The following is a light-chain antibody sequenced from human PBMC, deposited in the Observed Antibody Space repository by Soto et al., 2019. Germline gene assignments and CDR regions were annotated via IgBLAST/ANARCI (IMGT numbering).Light chain of an antibody. Sequence: EIVLTQSPATLSLSPGERATLSCRASQSVSRYLAWYQQKPGQAPRLLIYGASTRATGIPDRFSGSGSGTEFTLTISSLQSEDFAVYYCQQYNNWPLTFGQGTRLEIK. J-gene: IGKJ5*01. CDR3: QQYNNWPLT. CDR2: GAS. V-gene: IGKV3-15*01. CDR1: QSVSRY.